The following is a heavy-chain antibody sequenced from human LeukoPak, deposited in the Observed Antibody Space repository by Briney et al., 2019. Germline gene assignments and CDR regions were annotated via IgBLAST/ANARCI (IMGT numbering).Heavy chain of an antibody. CDR3: ARADYDILTGSPWYFDY. CDR1: GVSISSYY. Sequence: PSETLSLTCTVSGVSISSYYWSWIRQPPGKGLEWIGYNYYSGSTNYNPSLKSRVTISVDTSKNQFSLKLSSVTAADTAVYYCARADYDILTGSPWYFDYWGQGSLVTVSS. V-gene: IGHV4-59*01. D-gene: IGHD3-9*01. J-gene: IGHJ4*02. CDR2: NYYSGST.